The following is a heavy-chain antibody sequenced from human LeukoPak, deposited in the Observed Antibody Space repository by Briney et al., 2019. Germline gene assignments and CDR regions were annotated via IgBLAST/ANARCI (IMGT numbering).Heavy chain of an antibody. J-gene: IGHJ6*03. CDR1: GFTFSSYS. CDR3: ARKRGYCSSTSCYIYYYYYYMDV. CDR2: IKQDGSEK. Sequence: PGGSLRLSCAASGFTFSSYSMNWVRQAPGKGLEWVANIKQDGSEKYYVDSVKGRFTISRDNAKNSLYLQMNSLRAEDTAVYYCARKRGYCSSTSCYIYYYYYYMDVWGKGTTVTVSS. V-gene: IGHV3-7*01. D-gene: IGHD2-2*02.